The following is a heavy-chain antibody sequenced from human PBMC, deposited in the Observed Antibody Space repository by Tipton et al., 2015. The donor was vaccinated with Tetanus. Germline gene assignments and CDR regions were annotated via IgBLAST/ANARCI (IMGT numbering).Heavy chain of an antibody. D-gene: IGHD3-10*01. V-gene: IGHV3-21*01. CDR2: ISSSSSYI. Sequence: SLRLSCAASGFTFSSYSMNWVRQAPGKGLEWVSSISSSSSYIYYADSVKGRFTISRDNAKNSLYLQMNSLRAEDTAVYYCARPYMVRGVSSDYWGQGTLVTVSS. CDR3: ARPYMVRGVSSDY. J-gene: IGHJ4*02. CDR1: GFTFSSYS.